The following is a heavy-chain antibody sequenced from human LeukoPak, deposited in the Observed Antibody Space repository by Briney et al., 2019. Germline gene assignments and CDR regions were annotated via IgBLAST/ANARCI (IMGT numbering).Heavy chain of an antibody. CDR3: ARPGGMYYDILTAHGAFDI. Sequence: SETLSLTCTVSGGSISSYYWGWIRQPPGKGLEWIAYISYSGSTNYNPSLRSRVTISVDTSKNQFSLKLSSVTAADTAVYYCARPGGMYYDILTAHGAFDIWGQGTMVAVSS. J-gene: IGHJ3*02. CDR1: GGSISSYY. D-gene: IGHD3-9*01. CDR2: ISYSGST. V-gene: IGHV4-59*08.